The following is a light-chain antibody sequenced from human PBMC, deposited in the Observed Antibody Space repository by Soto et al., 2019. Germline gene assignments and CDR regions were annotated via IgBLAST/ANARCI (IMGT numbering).Light chain of an antibody. CDR3: MQALQTPRT. CDR1: QSLLHSNGYNY. V-gene: IGKV2-28*01. Sequence: IVMTQSPLSLPVTPGEPASISCRFSQSLLHSNGYNYLDWYLQKPGQSPQLLIYLGSNRSSGVHDRFSGSGSGTDFTLKISRVEDEDVGVYYCMQALQTPRTFGQGTKVEIK. CDR2: LGS. J-gene: IGKJ1*01.